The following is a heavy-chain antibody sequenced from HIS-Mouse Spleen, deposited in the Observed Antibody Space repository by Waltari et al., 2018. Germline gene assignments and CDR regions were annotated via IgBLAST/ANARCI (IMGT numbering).Heavy chain of an antibody. CDR1: GGSISSSSYY. CDR3: AREIPYSSSWYDWYFDL. Sequence: QLQLQESGPGLVKPSETLSLTCTVSGGSISSSSYYWGWIRQPPVKGLEWIGSIYYSGSTYYNPSLKSRVTISVDPSKNQFSLKLSSVTAADTAVYYCAREIPYSSSWYDWYFDLWGRGTLVTVPS. CDR2: IYYSGST. D-gene: IGHD6-13*01. V-gene: IGHV4-39*07. J-gene: IGHJ2*01.